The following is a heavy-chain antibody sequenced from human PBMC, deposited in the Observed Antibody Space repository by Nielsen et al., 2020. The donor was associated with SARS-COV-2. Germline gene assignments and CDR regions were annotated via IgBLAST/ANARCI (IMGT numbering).Heavy chain of an antibody. D-gene: IGHD6-13*01. CDR3: ARGGPSDSSSWYFGMALGWFDP. V-gene: IGHV3-13*01. Sequence: GESLKISCAAYGFTISNYDMHWVRQAAGKGLEWVSSIGAAGDTFYAGSVRGRFTISRDNAKNSLYLQMNSLRAEDTAVYYCARGGPSDSSSWYFGMALGWFDPWGQGTLVTVSS. J-gene: IGHJ5*02. CDR1: GFTISNYD. CDR2: IGAAGDT.